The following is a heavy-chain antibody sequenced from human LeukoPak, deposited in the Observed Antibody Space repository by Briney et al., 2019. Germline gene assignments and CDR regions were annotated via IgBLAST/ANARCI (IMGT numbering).Heavy chain of an antibody. Sequence: GGSLRLSCAASGFTFSSYAMSWVRQAPGKGLEWVSGISWNSGSIGYADSVKGRFTISRDNAKNSLYLQMNSLRAEDMALYYCAKGTFGELSPRYYMDVWGKGTTVTVSS. J-gene: IGHJ6*03. CDR1: GFTFSSYA. CDR2: ISWNSGSI. CDR3: AKGTFGELSPRYYMDV. V-gene: IGHV3-9*03. D-gene: IGHD3-10*01.